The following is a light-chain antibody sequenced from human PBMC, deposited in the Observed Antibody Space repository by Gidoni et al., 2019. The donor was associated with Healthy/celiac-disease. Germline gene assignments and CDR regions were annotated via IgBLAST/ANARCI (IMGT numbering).Light chain of an antibody. V-gene: IGLV3-1*01. Sequence: SYELTQPPSVSVSSGQTASITCSGEKLGDKYACWYQQKPGQSPVLVIYQDSKRPSGIPERFSGSNSGNTATLTISGTQAMDEADYYCQAWDSSTVVFGGGTKLTVL. CDR1: KLGDKY. CDR2: QDS. J-gene: IGLJ2*01. CDR3: QAWDSSTVV.